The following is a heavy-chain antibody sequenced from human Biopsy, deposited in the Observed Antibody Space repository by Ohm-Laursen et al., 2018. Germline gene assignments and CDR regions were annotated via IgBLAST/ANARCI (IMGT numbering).Heavy chain of an antibody. CDR1: GGSISNNNYY. CDR3: ARHPTGFWFDP. CDR2: IYNTETT. V-gene: IGHV4-39*01. J-gene: IGHJ5*02. Sequence: SDTLSLTCTVSGGSISNNNYYWGWIRQPPGKGLEWIGSIYNTETTFYNPSLKSRVTISVDTSTNQFSLKVSSVTAADTALYFCARHPTGFWFDPWGHGTLVTVSS.